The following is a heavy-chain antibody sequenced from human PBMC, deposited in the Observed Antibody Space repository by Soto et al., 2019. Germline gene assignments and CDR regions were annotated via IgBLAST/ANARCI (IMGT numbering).Heavy chain of an antibody. D-gene: IGHD5-12*01. V-gene: IGHV4-61*01. Sequence: PSETLSLTCTVSGGSVGSGSYYWSWIRQPPGKGLEWIGYIYYSGSTNYNPSLKSRVTISVDTSKNQFSLKLSSVTAADTAVYYCARLDADIVAKTSGMDVWGQGTTVTVSS. CDR1: GGSVGSGSYY. CDR2: IYYSGST. J-gene: IGHJ6*02. CDR3: ARLDADIVAKTSGMDV.